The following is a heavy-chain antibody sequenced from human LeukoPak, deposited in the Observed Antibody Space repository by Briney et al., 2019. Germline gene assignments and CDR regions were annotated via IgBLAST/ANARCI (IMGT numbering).Heavy chain of an antibody. D-gene: IGHD3-22*01. Sequence: GSLRLSCAASGFTVSSIHMVWVRQAPGRGLEWVSVTYTGGNSYYADSVKGRFIISRDISKNTLYLQMNSLRAEDSAMYYCARGGRGSAAVVAPRSFDIWGQGTMVTVSS. CDR3: ARGGRGSAAVVAPRSFDI. V-gene: IGHV3-53*01. CDR1: GFTVSSIH. J-gene: IGHJ3*02. CDR2: TYTGGNS.